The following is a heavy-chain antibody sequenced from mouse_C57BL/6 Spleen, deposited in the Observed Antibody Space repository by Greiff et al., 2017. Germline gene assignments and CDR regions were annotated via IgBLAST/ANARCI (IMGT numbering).Heavy chain of an antibody. J-gene: IGHJ4*01. CDR2: IYPSDSET. V-gene: IGHV1-61*01. CDR1: GYTFTSYW. Sequence: QVQLQQPGAELVRPGSSVKLSCKASGYTFTSYWMDWVKQRPGQGLKWIGNIYPSDSETHYNQKFKDKATLTVDKSSSTAYMQLSSLTSEDSAVYYCATMVTTGYAMDYWGQGTSVTVSS. CDR3: ATMVTTGYAMDY. D-gene: IGHD2-2*01.